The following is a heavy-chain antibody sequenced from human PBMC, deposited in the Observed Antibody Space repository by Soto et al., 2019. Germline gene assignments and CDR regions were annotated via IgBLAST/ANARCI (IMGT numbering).Heavy chain of an antibody. CDR3: ARRRVHTGPSFTYGDYPNWFDP. V-gene: IGHV4-34*01. J-gene: IGHJ5*02. Sequence: SETLSLTCAVYGGSFSGYYWSWIRQPPGKGLEWIGEIHHSGSTNYNPSLRSRVTISVDTSKNQFSLKLSSVTAADTAVYYCARRRVHTGPSFTYGDYPNWFDPWGQGTLVTVSS. CDR2: IHHSGST. CDR1: GGSFSGYY. D-gene: IGHD4-17*01.